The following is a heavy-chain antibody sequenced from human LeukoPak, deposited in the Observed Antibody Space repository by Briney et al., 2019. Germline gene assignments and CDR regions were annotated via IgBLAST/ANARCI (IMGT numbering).Heavy chain of an antibody. CDR1: GYSFTSNY. CDR3: ARDQEAFDY. CDR2: IYPRDGST. V-gene: IGHV1-46*01. J-gene: IGHJ4*02. Sequence: GASVTVSSMPSGYSFTSNYIHWVRQAPGQGREWMGMIYPRDGSTSYAQKFQGRVTVTRDTSTSTVHMELSGLRSEDTAVYCARDQEAFDYWGQGTLVTVSS.